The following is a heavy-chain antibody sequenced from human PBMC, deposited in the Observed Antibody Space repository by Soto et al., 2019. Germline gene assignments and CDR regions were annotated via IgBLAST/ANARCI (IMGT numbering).Heavy chain of an antibody. J-gene: IGHJ4*02. V-gene: IGHV4-31*11. D-gene: IGHD1-1*01. CDR2: IHFSGST. Sequence: PSETLSVACAFSVDFIGNSAYDWTWIRDLPGKGLEWIGHIHFSGSTYYNPSLRSRSSISVNTSKNQFSLRVTSVTAADTATYYCARAVGKAYNWNVAYWGQGTLVTVSS. CDR1: VDFIGNSAYD. CDR3: ARAVGKAYNWNVAY.